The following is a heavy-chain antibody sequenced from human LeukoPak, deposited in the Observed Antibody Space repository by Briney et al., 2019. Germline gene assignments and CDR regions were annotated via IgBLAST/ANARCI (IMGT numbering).Heavy chain of an antibody. Sequence: GGSLRLSCAASGFSVSVSYLTWVRQAPGKGLEWVSFIHSGGNTYYADSVKGRFIISRDISENTLYLQMNTLRVEDTAVYYCAAVGPGNYVSYCGMDVWGQGTTVTVSS. V-gene: IGHV3-53*01. J-gene: IGHJ6*02. D-gene: IGHD4-11*01. CDR3: AAVGPGNYVSYCGMDV. CDR2: IHSGGNT. CDR1: GFSVSVSY.